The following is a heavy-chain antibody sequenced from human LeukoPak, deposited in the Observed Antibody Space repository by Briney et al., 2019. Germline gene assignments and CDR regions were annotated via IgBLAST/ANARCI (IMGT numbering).Heavy chain of an antibody. V-gene: IGHV1-2*02. J-gene: IGHJ5*02. CDR1: GYTFTGYY. CDR3: ARGYSSGWANWFDP. CDR2: INPNSGGT. D-gene: IGHD6-19*01. Sequence: GASVKVSCKASGYTFTGYYMHWVRQTPGQGLEWMGWINPNSGGTNYAQKFQGRVTMTRDTSISTAYMELSSLRSEDTAVYYCARGYSSGWANWFDPWGQGTLVTVSS.